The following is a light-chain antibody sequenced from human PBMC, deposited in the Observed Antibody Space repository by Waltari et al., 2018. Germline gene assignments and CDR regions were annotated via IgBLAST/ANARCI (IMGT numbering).Light chain of an antibody. J-gene: IGLJ2*01. CDR3: ISHSTITTGNVV. CDR1: ASDVGHSYS. CDR2: HVT. Sequence: SALTQPASVSGSPGQSITISCTGTASDVGHSYSVSWFQQHPGKAPKLIISHVTNRPSGVSSRFSGSKSGSTASLTISGLEADDEADYYCISHSTITTGNVVIGGGTKLSVL. V-gene: IGLV2-14*03.